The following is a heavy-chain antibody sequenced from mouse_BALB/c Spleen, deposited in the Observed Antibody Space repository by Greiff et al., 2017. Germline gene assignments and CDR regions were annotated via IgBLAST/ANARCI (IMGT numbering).Heavy chain of an antibody. CDR3: ARVRDYAMDY. J-gene: IGHJ4*01. CDR1: GFTFSDYY. Sequence: EGQLVESGGGLVKPGGSLKLSCAASGFTFSDYYMYWVRQTPEKRLEWVATISDGGSYTYYPDSVKGRFTISRDNAKNNLYLQMSSLKSEDTAMYYCARVRDYAMDYWGQGTSVTVSS. CDR2: ISDGGSYT. V-gene: IGHV5-4*02.